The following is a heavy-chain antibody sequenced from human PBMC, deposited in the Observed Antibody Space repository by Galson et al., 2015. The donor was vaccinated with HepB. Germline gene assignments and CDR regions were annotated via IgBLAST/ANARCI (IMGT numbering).Heavy chain of an antibody. D-gene: IGHD6-13*01. CDR1: GFTFSSYG. CDR2: ISYDGSNK. J-gene: IGHJ2*01. Sequence: SLRLSCAASGFTFSSYGMHWVRQAPGKGLEWVAVISYDGSNKYYADSVKGRFTISRDNSKNTLYLQMNSLRAEDTAVYYCAKDGGSSWDRSYWYFDLWGRGTLVTVSS. CDR3: AKDGGSSWDRSYWYFDL. V-gene: IGHV3-30*18.